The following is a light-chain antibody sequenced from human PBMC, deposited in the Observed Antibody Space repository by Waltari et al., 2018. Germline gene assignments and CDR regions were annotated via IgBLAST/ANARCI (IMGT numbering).Light chain of an antibody. J-gene: IGLJ2*01. V-gene: IGLV1-44*01. CDR1: TSTIGRNT. CDR3: AAWDDSLNVS. CDR2: NNN. Sequence: QSALTQPPPASGTPGQRVTISCSGSTSTIGRNTVNWYQPLPGTAPKLLIYNNNQRPSGVPDRFSGSKSGTSASLAISGLQSEDEADYYCAAWDDSLNVSFGGGTKLTVL.